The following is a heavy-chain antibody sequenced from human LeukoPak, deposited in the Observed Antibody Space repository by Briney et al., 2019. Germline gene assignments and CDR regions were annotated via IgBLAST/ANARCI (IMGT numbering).Heavy chain of an antibody. CDR3: ARTLYYGSGSYLDY. Sequence: SETLSLTCTVSGGSISSYYWSWIRQPPGKGLEWIGYIYYSGSTNYNPSLKSRVTISVDTSKNQFSLKLSSVTAADTAVYYCARTLYYGSGSYLDYWGQGTLVTVSS. CDR2: IYYSGST. CDR1: GGSISSYY. J-gene: IGHJ4*02. V-gene: IGHV4-59*01. D-gene: IGHD3-10*01.